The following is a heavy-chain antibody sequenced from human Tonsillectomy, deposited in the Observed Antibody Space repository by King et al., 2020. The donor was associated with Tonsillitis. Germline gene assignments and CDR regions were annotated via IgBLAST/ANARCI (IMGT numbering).Heavy chain of an antibody. CDR2: IYNSGSA. CDR3: ARDGGESGSESYYKYYYYMDV. V-gene: IGHV4-4*07. CDR1: GDSMSSNF. J-gene: IGHJ6*03. D-gene: IGHD3-10*01. Sequence: QLQESGPGLVKPSETLSLTCTVSGDSMSSNFWSWIRQPAGKGLEWMGRIYNSGSANYNPSLKSRVTMSVDTSKNQLYLKVTSVTAADTAVYYCARDGGESGSESYYKYYYYMDVWGKGTTVTVSS.